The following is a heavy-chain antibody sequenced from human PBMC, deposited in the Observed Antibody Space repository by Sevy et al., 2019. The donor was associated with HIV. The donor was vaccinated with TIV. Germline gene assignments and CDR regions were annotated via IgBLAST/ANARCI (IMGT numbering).Heavy chain of an antibody. Sequence: GGSLRLSCAASGFTFSSYSMNWVRQAPGKGLEWVSYISSSSSTIYYADSVKGRFTISRDNAKNSLYLQMNSLRDEETALYYCARDHFYDYVWGSYRPDAFDIWGQGTMVTVSS. CDR1: GFTFSSYS. CDR3: ARDHFYDYVWGSYRPDAFDI. D-gene: IGHD3-16*02. V-gene: IGHV3-48*02. CDR2: ISSSSSTI. J-gene: IGHJ3*02.